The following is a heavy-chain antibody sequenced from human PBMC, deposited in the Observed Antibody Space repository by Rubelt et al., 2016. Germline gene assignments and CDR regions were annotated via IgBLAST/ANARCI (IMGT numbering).Heavy chain of an antibody. CDR1: GFTFSNYG. D-gene: IGHD4/OR15-4a*01. CDR2: ISGSGANT. V-gene: IGHV3-23*01. CDR3: ALTSYAFDD. J-gene: IGHJ3*01. Sequence: EVHLLGSGGGLVQPGGSLRLSCAASGFTFSNYGMTWVRQPPGKGLEWVSSISGSGANTYYADSVKGRSTVSRDNSKNALYLQMNSLRAEDTAIYYCALTSYAFDDWGQGTMVTVSS.